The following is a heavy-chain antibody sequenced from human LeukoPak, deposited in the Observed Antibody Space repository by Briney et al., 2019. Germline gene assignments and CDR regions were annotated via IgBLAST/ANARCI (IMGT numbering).Heavy chain of an antibody. V-gene: IGHV4-4*07. CDR3: ASGRGSYSWFDP. D-gene: IGHD1-26*01. Sequence: SETLSLTCTVSGGSISSYYWSWIRQPAGKGLEWIGHVYTSGSTNYNPSLKSRVTMSVDTSKNQFSLKLSSVTAADTAVYYCASGRGSYSWFDPWGQGTLVTVSS. J-gene: IGHJ5*02. CDR2: VYTSGST. CDR1: GGSISSYY.